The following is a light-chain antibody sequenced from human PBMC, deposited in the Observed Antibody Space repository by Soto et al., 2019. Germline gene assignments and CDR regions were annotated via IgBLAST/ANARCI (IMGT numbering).Light chain of an antibody. Sequence: DIQMTQSPSTLSGSVGDRVTIICRASQTISSWLAWYQQKPGKAPKLLIYKASTLKSGVPSRFSGSGSGTEFTLTINRLKPEDFALYYCQQYGSSPPTFGQGTKVDIK. CDR3: QQYGSSPPT. CDR2: KAS. J-gene: IGKJ1*01. V-gene: IGKV1-5*03. CDR1: QTISSW.